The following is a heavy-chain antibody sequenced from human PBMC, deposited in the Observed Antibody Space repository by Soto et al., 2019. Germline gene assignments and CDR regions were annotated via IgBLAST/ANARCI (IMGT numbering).Heavy chain of an antibody. J-gene: IGHJ4*02. Sequence: SVKVSCKASCYTFTSYGISWVRQAPGQGLEWMGWINAYNGNTNYAQKLQGRVTMTTDTSTSTAYMELRSLRSDDTAVYYCARDAAVGLFDYWGQGTLVTVSS. CDR3: ARDAAVGLFDY. CDR1: CYTFTSYG. CDR2: INAYNGNT. D-gene: IGHD1-26*01. V-gene: IGHV1-18*01.